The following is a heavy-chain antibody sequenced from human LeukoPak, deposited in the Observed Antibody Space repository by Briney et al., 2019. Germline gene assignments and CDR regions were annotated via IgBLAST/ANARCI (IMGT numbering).Heavy chain of an antibody. J-gene: IGHJ6*02. CDR1: GFTFGSYW. Sequence: GGSLRLSCVASGFTFGSYWMNWIRQAPGKGLEWVANIKQDGSEKNYVDSVKGRFTISRDNAKNSVYLQMNSLRAEDTAVYYCARGMDVRGQGTTVTVSS. CDR3: ARGMDV. CDR2: IKQDGSEK. V-gene: IGHV3-7*03.